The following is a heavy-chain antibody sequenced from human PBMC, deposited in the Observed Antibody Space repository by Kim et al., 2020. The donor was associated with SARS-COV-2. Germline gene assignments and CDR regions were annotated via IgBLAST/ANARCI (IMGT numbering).Heavy chain of an antibody. CDR2: INPSGGST. D-gene: IGHD3-3*01. CDR3: AREGYYDFWSGYYSTPIGSGAGALDV. J-gene: IGHJ6*04. Sequence: ASVKVSCKASGYTFTSYYMHWVRQAPGQGLEWMGIINPSGGSTSYAQKFQGRVTMTRDTSTSTVYMELSSLRSEDTAVYYCAREGYYDFWSGYYSTPIGSGAGALDVWGKGTTVTVSS. CDR1: GYTFTSYY. V-gene: IGHV1-46*01.